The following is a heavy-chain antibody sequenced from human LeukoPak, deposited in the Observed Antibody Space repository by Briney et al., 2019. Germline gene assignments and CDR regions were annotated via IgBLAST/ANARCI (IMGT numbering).Heavy chain of an antibody. V-gene: IGHV4-59*08. CDR3: ARHRSSSTWYSPFDP. CDR1: GDSISSSY. J-gene: IGHJ5*02. CDR2: ISYSGGT. D-gene: IGHD6-13*01. Sequence: PSETLSLTCTVSGDSISSSYWSWVRQSPGEGLEWIGHISYSGGTNYNPSLKSRVTISLDTSKNQFSLNLTSVTAADTAVYYCARHRSSSTWYSPFDPWGQGTLVTVSS.